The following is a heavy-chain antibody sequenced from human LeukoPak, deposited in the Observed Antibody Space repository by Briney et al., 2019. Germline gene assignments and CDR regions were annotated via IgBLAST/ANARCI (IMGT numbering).Heavy chain of an antibody. Sequence: GASVKVSCTASGYTFTVYYMHWVRQAPGQGLEWMGWINPNSGGTNYAQKFQGRVTMTRDTSISTAYMELSRLRSDDTAVYYCARSSGWYGFDYWGQGTLVTVSS. CDR3: ARSSGWYGFDY. J-gene: IGHJ4*02. V-gene: IGHV1-2*02. CDR2: INPNSGGT. CDR1: GYTFTVYY. D-gene: IGHD6-19*01.